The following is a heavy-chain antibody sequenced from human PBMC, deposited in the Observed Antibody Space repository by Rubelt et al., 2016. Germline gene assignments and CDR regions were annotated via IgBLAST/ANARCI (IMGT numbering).Heavy chain of an antibody. Sequence: VQMVESGGGLIQPGGSLRLSCAASGFTFSTYSMNWVRQAPGKGLEWVAYISSSSSTIFYAASVRGRFTISRDNARNSLFLQMNSLRVEDTAVYYCARRYTSGWDDYWGQGTLVTVSS. J-gene: IGHJ4*02. CDR1: GFTFSTYS. D-gene: IGHD6-25*01. V-gene: IGHV3-48*01. CDR3: ARRYTSGWDDY. CDR2: ISSSSSTI.